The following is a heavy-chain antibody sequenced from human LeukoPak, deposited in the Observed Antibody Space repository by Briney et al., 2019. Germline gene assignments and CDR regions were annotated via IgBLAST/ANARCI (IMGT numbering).Heavy chain of an antibody. V-gene: IGHV3-7*01. CDR1: GFTFRDFW. Sequence: GGSLRLSCAASGFTFRDFWMTWVRQAPGKGLEWVANINQDGSAKYYVDSVRGRFTISRDNAKNSMHLQMNSLRAEDTAVYYCARWEIRGTAHQLDYWGQGTLVTVSS. D-gene: IGHD1-7*01. CDR2: INQDGSAK. J-gene: IGHJ4*02. CDR3: ARWEIRGTAHQLDY.